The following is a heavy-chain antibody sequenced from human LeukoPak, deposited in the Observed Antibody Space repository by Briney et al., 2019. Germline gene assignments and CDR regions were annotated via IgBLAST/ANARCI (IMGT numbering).Heavy chain of an antibody. J-gene: IGHJ6*02. CDR2: IYYSGST. V-gene: IGHV4-59*01. CDR1: GGSISSYY. D-gene: IGHD6-13*01. Sequence: SETLSLTCTVSGGSISSYYWSWIRQPPGKGLEWIGYIYYSGSTNYNPSLKSRVTISVDTSKNQFSLKLSSVTAADTAVYYWARSWGGGSSWYGTETYYYYYYYGMDVWGQGTTVTVSS. CDR3: ARSWGGGSSWYGTETYYYYYYYGMDV.